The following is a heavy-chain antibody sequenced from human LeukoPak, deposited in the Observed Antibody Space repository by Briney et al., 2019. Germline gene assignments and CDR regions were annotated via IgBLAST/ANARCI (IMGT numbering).Heavy chain of an antibody. CDR3: AKEASYCTNGVCYSRIFDT. CDR2: ISGSGGST. CDR1: GFTFSSYA. D-gene: IGHD2-8*01. V-gene: IGHV3-23*01. J-gene: IGHJ5*02. Sequence: GGSLGLSCAAPGFTFSSYAMSWVRQAPGKGLEWVSAISGSGGSTFYADSVKGRFTMSRDNSKNTLYLQMNSLRAEDTAVYYCAKEASYCTNGVCYSRIFDTWGQGTLVTVSS.